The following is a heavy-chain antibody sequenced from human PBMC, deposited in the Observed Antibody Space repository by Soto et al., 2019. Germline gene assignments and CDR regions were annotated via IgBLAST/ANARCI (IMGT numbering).Heavy chain of an antibody. CDR1: GGSFSGYY. V-gene: IGHV3-11*06. J-gene: IGHJ4*02. Sequence: LSLTCAVYGGSFSGYYWSWIRQPPGKGLEWVASISSGSSDTWYADSVKGRFIISRDNAQNSLFLQMNTLRPEDTAMYYCARVAYWGPGTQVTVSS. CDR2: ISSGSSDT. CDR3: ARVAY.